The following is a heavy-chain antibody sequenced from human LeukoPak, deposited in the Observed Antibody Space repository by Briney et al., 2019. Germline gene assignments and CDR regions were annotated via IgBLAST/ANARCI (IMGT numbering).Heavy chain of an antibody. CDR2: IYSGGST. Sequence: GGSLRLSCAASGFTVSSNSMSWVRQAPGKGLEWVSIIYSGGSTYNADSVKGRFTISRDNSKNTLYLQMNSLRAEDTAVYYCATTYYYDSSGYYFDYWGQGTLVTVSS. CDR1: GFTVSSNS. J-gene: IGHJ4*02. V-gene: IGHV3-66*01. D-gene: IGHD3-22*01. CDR3: ATTYYYDSSGYYFDY.